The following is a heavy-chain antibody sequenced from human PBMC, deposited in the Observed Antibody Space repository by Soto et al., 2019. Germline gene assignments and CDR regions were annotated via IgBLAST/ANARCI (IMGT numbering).Heavy chain of an antibody. CDR2: IIPIFGTA. D-gene: IGHD2-2*01. CDR1: GGTFSRHA. J-gene: IGHJ6*02. V-gene: IGHV1-69*01. Sequence: QVQLVQSGAEVRKPGSSVKVSCKASGGTFSRHAISWVRQAPGQGLEWMGGIIPIFGTANHAQKFQGRVTIIADESTSTVYMELSSLRSEDTAVYYCASLKTSTIPRNYYYYGMDVWGQGTTVTVSS. CDR3: ASLKTSTIPRNYYYYGMDV.